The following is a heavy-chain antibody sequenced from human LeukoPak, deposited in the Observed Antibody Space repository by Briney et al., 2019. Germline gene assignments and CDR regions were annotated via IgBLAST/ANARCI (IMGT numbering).Heavy chain of an antibody. V-gene: IGHV3-23*01. CDR1: GFTFSNYA. D-gene: IGHD5-12*01. CDR3: AKDPYRASSGLVDY. CDR2: ISGSGGTT. J-gene: IGHJ4*02. Sequence: GGSLRLSCATSGFTFSNYAVSWVRQAPGKGLEWVSSISGSGGTTYYADSVKGRFTISRDNSKNTLYLQLNSLRAEDTAVYYCAKDPYRASSGLVDYWGQGTLVTVSS.